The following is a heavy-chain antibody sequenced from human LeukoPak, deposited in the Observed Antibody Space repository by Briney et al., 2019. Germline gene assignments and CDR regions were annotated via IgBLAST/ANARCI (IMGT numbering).Heavy chain of an antibody. J-gene: IGHJ4*02. Sequence: SETLSLTCAVYGGSFSGYYWSWIRQPPGRGLEWIGYIYYRGNTNYNPSLKSRVTMAVDTSKNQFSLKVSSVTAADTAVYYCARAGNNWSFDYWGQGTLVTVSS. CDR3: ARAGNNWSFDY. CDR2: IYYRGNT. CDR1: GGSFSGYY. V-gene: IGHV4-59*01. D-gene: IGHD1-1*01.